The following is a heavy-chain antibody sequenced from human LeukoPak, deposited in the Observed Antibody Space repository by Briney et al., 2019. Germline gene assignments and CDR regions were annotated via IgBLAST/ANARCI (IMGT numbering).Heavy chain of an antibody. CDR2: IKQDGSEK. CDR1: GFTFSSYW. CDR3: AKYKGSSGWYRGEPFDY. D-gene: IGHD6-19*01. Sequence: GGSLRLSCAASGFTFSSYWMSWVRQAPGKGLEWVANIKQDGSEKYYVDSVKGRFTISRDNAKNSLYLQMNSLRAEDTAVYYCAKYKGSSGWYRGEPFDYWGQGTLVTVSS. J-gene: IGHJ4*02. V-gene: IGHV3-7*03.